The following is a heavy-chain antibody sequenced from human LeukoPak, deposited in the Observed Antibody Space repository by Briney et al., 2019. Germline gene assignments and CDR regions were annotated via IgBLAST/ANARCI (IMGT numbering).Heavy chain of an antibody. Sequence: SETLSLTCTVSGGSISSYYWSWIRQPPGKGLEWIGYIYYSGSTNYNPSLKSRVTISVDTSKNQFPLKLSSVTAADTAVYYCARLPWGSDYYYGMDVWGQGTTVTVSS. D-gene: IGHD3-16*01. CDR3: ARLPWGSDYYYGMDV. V-gene: IGHV4-59*08. CDR1: GGSISSYY. CDR2: IYYSGST. J-gene: IGHJ6*02.